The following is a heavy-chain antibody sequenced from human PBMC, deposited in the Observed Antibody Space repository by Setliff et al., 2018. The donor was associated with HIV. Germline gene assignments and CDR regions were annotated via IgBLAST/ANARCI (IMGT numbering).Heavy chain of an antibody. CDR3: ATGERYTFSYGRVPFAFDV. CDR1: GFSFTNAW. Sequence: PGGSLRLSCVASGFSFTNAWITWVRQGPGKGLEWVGHIKSKTDGGTPDYNPYVKGRFSISRDDSIDTVYLQMNSLKFEDAATYYCATGERYTFSYGRVPFAFDVWGQGAVVTVSS. J-gene: IGHJ3*01. V-gene: IGHV3-15*05. D-gene: IGHD2-2*02. CDR2: IKSKTDGGTP.